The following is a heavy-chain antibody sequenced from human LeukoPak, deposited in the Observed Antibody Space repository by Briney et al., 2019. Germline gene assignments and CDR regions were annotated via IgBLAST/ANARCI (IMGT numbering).Heavy chain of an antibody. CDR2: ISGSGGST. Sequence: GGSLRLSCAASGFTFSSYSMNWVRQAPGKGLEWVSAISGSGGSTYYADSVKGRFTISRDNSKNTLYLQMNSLRAEDTAVYYCAKARGDGDDYGDYGFDYWGQGTLVTVSS. D-gene: IGHD4-17*01. CDR3: AKARGDGDDYGDYGFDY. CDR1: GFTFSSYS. V-gene: IGHV3-23*01. J-gene: IGHJ4*02.